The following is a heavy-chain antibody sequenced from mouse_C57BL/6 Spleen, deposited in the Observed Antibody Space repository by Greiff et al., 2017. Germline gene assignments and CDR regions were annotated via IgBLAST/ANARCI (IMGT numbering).Heavy chain of an antibody. CDR1: GYTFTSYW. J-gene: IGHJ2*01. D-gene: IGHD2-3*01. V-gene: IGHV1-52*01. CDR3: ARWCFYDGYHDY. Sequence: QVQLQQPGAELVRPGSSVKLSCKASGYTFTSYWMHWVKQRPIQGLEWIGNIDPSDSETHYNQKFKDKATLTVDKSSSTAYMQLSSLTSEDSAVYYCARWCFYDGYHDYWGQGTTLTVSS. CDR2: IDPSDSET.